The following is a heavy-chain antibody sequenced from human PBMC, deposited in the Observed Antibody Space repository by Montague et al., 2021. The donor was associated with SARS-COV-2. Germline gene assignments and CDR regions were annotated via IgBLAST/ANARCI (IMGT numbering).Heavy chain of an antibody. D-gene: IGHD3-10*01. J-gene: IGHJ3*02. Sequence: SLRLSCAASGFTFSDYYMSWIRQAPGMGLEWVSYISSSGSTIYYADSVXGRFTISRDNARNSLYLQMNSLRGEDTAVYYCARVGWFGEDGSDIWGQGTMVTVSS. CDR2: ISSSGSTI. CDR3: ARVGWFGEDGSDI. CDR1: GFTFSDYY. V-gene: IGHV3-11*01.